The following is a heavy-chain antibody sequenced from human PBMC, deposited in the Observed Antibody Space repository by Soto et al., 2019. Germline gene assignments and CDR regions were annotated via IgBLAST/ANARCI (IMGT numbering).Heavy chain of an antibody. CDR3: AKEGGNHYYYYALDV. J-gene: IGHJ6*02. CDR1: GDSVSTSSAT. CDR2: TYYRSKWYN. V-gene: IGHV6-1*01. D-gene: IGHD1-26*01. Sequence: PSQTLSLTCAISGDSVSTSSATWDWIRQSPSRGLEWLGRTYYRSKWYNDYAVSVKGRITINPDTSKNQFSLQLNSVTPEDTAVYYCAKEGGNHYYYYALDVSGQGTPVTVSS.